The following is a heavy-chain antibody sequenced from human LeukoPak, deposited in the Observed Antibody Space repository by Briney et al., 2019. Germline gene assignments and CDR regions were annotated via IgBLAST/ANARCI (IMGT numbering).Heavy chain of an antibody. CDR1: GFTFSNYW. V-gene: IGHV3-7*01. J-gene: IGHJ4*02. Sequence: PGGSLRLSCAASGFTFSNYWMSWVRQAPGKGLEWVANIKFDGSDKFYVDSVKGRFTISRDNAKNLLYLQMNSLRAEDTAVYYCARDGRDFDYWGQGTLVTVSS. CDR2: IKFDGSDK. CDR3: ARDGRDFDY.